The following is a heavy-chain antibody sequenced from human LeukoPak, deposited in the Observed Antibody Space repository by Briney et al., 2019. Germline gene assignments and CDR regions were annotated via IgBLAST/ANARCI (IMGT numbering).Heavy chain of an antibody. J-gene: IGHJ5*02. V-gene: IGHV4-30-2*01. CDR1: GGSISSGGYS. Sequence: SETLSLTCAVSGGSISSGGYSWSWIRQPPGKGLEWIGYIYHSGSTYYNPSLKSRVTMSVDRSKNQFSLKLSSVTAADTAVYYCARGWPRGRAAAGLYNWFDPWGQGTLVTVSS. CDR2: IYHSGST. CDR3: ARGWPRGRAAAGLYNWFDP. D-gene: IGHD6-13*01.